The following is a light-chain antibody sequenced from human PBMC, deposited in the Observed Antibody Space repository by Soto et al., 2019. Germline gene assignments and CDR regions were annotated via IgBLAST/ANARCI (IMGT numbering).Light chain of an antibody. CDR1: QSVSNKY. CDR2: GAS. CDR3: QQYSSSPWT. J-gene: IGKJ1*01. V-gene: IGKV3-20*01. Sequence: EIVLTQSPATLSLSPGERAPLSCRASQSVSNKYLAWYQQKPGQAPRLLIYGASNRATGFPDRFSGSGSGTDFTLTISRLEPEDFAVYYCQQYSSSPWTFGQGTKVDIK.